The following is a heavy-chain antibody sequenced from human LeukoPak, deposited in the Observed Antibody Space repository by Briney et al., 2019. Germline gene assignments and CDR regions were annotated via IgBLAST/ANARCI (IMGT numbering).Heavy chain of an antibody. CDR3: ATYLLRYFDSPFDY. D-gene: IGHD3-9*01. CDR1: GGTFSSYA. V-gene: IGHV1-24*01. CDR2: FDPEDGET. J-gene: IGHJ4*02. Sequence: ASVKVSCKASGGTFSSYAISWVRQAPGQGLEWMGGFDPEDGETIYAQKFQGRVTMTEDTSTDTAYMELSSLRSEDTAVYYCATYLLRYFDSPFDYWGQGTLVTVSS.